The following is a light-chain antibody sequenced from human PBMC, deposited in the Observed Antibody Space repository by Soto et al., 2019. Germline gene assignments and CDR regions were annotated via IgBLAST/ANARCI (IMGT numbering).Light chain of an antibody. J-gene: IGKJ5*01. V-gene: IGKV1-39*01. Sequence: DIQMTQSPSSLSASVGDRVTITCRASQYISNYINWYQQKPGKAPNLLIYAASTLQGGVPSRFSGSGSGTDFTLTISSLEPEDFTTYYCQQSYTTPITFGQGTRLEIK. CDR1: QYISNY. CDR2: AAS. CDR3: QQSYTTPIT.